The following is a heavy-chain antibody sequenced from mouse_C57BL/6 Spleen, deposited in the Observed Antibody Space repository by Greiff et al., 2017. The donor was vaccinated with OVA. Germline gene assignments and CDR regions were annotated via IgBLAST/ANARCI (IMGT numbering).Heavy chain of an antibody. D-gene: IGHD1-1*01. V-gene: IGHV1-54*01. CDR3: ARSEIGITTVVGDY. CDR1: GYAFTNYL. J-gene: IGHJ2*01. Sequence: QVQLQQSGAELVRPGTSVKVSCKASGYAFTNYLIEWVKQRPGQGLEWIGVINPGSGGTTYHEKFKGKATLTADKSSSTAYMQLSSLTSEDSAVYFCARSEIGITTVVGDYWGQGTTLTVSS. CDR2: INPGSGGT.